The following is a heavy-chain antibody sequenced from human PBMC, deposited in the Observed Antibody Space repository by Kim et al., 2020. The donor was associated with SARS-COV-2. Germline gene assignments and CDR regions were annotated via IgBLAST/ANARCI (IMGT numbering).Heavy chain of an antibody. D-gene: IGHD3-16*01. CDR2: VYTSGST. J-gene: IGHJ4*02. Sequence: SETLSLTCTVSGGSITSGSYYWSWIRQPAGKGLEWIGRVYTSGSTNYNPSLKSRVTISVDTSKNQFSLKLNSVTAADTAVYYCARGLGMGWYYFDYWGQGTLVTVSS. CDR1: GGSITSGSYY. V-gene: IGHV4-61*02. CDR3: ARGLGMGWYYFDY.